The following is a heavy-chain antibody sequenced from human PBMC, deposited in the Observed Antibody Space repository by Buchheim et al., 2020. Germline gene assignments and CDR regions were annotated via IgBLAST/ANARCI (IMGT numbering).Heavy chain of an antibody. D-gene: IGHD6-13*01. V-gene: IGHV4-39*01. CDR3: VSRGRIAAAGFDY. Sequence: QLQLQESGPGLVKPSETLSLTCTVSGGSISSXSYSWGWIRQPPGKGLEWVGSIYYSGSTYYNPSLKSRXTISVDKSKKQFSLKLSSVTAADTAVYYCVSRGRIAAAGFDYWGQGTL. J-gene: IGHJ4*02. CDR2: IYYSGST. CDR1: GGSISSXSYS.